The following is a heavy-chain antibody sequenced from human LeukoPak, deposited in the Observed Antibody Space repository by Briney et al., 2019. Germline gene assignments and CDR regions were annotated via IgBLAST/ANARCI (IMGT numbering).Heavy chain of an antibody. CDR3: ARASIAARLFDY. CDR1: GGSFSGYY. Sequence: SETLSLTCAVYGGSFSGYYWSWIRQPPGKGLEWIGEINRSGSTNYNPSLKSRVTISVDTSKNQFSLKLSSVTAADTAVYYCARASIAARLFDYWGQGTLVTVSS. D-gene: IGHD6-6*01. V-gene: IGHV4-34*01. J-gene: IGHJ4*02. CDR2: INRSGST.